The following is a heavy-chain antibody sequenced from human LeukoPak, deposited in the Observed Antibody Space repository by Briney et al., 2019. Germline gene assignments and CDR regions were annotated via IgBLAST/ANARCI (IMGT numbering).Heavy chain of an antibody. CDR1: GGSISSSSYY. V-gene: IGHV4-39*07. Sequence: PSETLSLTCTVSGGSISSSSYYWGWIRQPPGKGLEWIGSIYYSGSTYYNPSLKSRVTISVDTSKNQFSLKLSSVTAADTAVYYRARVVLLRNFDYWGQGTLVTVSS. CDR2: IYYSGST. CDR3: ARVVLLRNFDY. J-gene: IGHJ4*02. D-gene: IGHD4-17*01.